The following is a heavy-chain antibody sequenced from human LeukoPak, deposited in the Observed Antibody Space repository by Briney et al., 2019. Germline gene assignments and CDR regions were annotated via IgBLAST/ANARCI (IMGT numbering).Heavy chain of an antibody. Sequence: SETLSLTCTVSGGSISTYYWSWIRQPPGKGLAWIGYIYYSGSTNYNPSLKSRVTISVDTSKNQFSLKLSSVTAADTAVYYCVGYKLNIFDYWGQGTLVTVSS. CDR3: VGYKLNIFDY. CDR2: IYYSGST. V-gene: IGHV4-59*08. J-gene: IGHJ4*02. CDR1: GGSISTYY. D-gene: IGHD5-24*01.